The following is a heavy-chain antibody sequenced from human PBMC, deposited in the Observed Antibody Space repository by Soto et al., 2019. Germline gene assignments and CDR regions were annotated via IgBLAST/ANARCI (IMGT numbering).Heavy chain of an antibody. CDR3: ARGPHIVVVTAIFPLDY. V-gene: IGHV4-34*01. J-gene: IGHJ4*02. CDR1: GGSFSGYY. Sequence: SETLSLTCAVYGGSFSGYYWSWIRQPPGKGLEWIGEINHSGSTNYNPSLKSRVTISVDTSKNQFSLKLSSVTAADTAVYYCARGPHIVVVTAIFPLDYWGQGTLVTVSS. CDR2: INHSGST. D-gene: IGHD2-21*02.